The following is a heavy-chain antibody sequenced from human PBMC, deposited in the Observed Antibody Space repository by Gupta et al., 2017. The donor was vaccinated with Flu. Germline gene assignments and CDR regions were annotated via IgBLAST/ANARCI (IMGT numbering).Heavy chain of an antibody. CDR2: IYPGDSEI. CDR3: ARLRGYDYFDY. D-gene: IGHD5-12*01. V-gene: IGHV5-51*01. Sequence: EVQLVHSGAEVKNPGESLPISCKGSGYSFSSHGIAWVRQMPGQGLEWMGSIYPGDSEIRYSPSFEGQVTVSADKSTRTAYLHWSSLKASDTAIYYCARLRGYDYFDYWGQGTLVGVSS. CDR1: GYSFSSHG. J-gene: IGHJ4*02.